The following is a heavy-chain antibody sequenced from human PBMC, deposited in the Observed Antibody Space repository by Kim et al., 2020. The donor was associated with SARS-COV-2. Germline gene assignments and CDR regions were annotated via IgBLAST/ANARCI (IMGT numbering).Heavy chain of an antibody. CDR3: ATVAPYGSGSYYYYGMDV. CDR1: GYTLTELS. J-gene: IGHJ6*02. D-gene: IGHD3-10*01. CDR2: FDPEDGET. V-gene: IGHV1-24*01. Sequence: ASVKVSCKVSGYTLTELSMHWVRQAPGKGLEWMGGFDPEDGETIYAQKFQGRVTMTEDTSTDTAYMELSSLRSEDTAVYYCATVAPYGSGSYYYYGMDVWGQGTTVTVSS.